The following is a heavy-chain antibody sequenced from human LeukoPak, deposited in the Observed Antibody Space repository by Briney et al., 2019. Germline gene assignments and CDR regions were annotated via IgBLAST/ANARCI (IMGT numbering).Heavy chain of an antibody. Sequence: PSETLSLTCSVSGGSISSSSYYWGWIRQPPGRGLEWYVSIYSSRNTYYNPSLKSRVTISVDTSKNQFSLRLYSVTAADTAVYYCATASYFGSGSYGYFDYCGQGTLVTVSS. J-gene: IGHJ4*02. V-gene: IGHV4-39*01. D-gene: IGHD3-10*01. CDR3: ATASYFGSGSYGYFDY. CDR2: IYSSRNT. CDR1: GGSISSSSYY.